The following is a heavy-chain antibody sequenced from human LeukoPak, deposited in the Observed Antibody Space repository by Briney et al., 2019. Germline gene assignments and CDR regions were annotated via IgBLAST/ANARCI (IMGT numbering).Heavy chain of an antibody. CDR3: ARDRGYYGSSGYTPIDY. Sequence: GGSLRLSCAASGFTFSSYSMNWVRQAPGKGLEWVSSISSSSSYIYYADSVKGRFTISRDNAKNSLYLQMNSLRAEDTAVYYCARDRGYYGSSGYTPIDYWGQGTLVTVSS. CDR1: GFTFSSYS. D-gene: IGHD3-22*01. J-gene: IGHJ4*02. CDR2: ISSSSSYI. V-gene: IGHV3-21*01.